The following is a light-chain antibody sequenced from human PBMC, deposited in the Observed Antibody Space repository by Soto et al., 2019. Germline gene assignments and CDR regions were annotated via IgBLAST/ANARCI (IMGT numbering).Light chain of an antibody. CDR3: SSYTSDSSYV. V-gene: IGLV2-14*01. CDR1: SSDVGLYDY. Sequence: QSFLTQPASVSWSPGQSITISCTGTSSDVGLYDYVSWYQQHPGKAPQLMIYAVSNRPSGVSNRFSASKSGNTASLFISGLQAEDEADYYCSSYTSDSSYVFGSGTKVTVL. J-gene: IGLJ1*01. CDR2: AVS.